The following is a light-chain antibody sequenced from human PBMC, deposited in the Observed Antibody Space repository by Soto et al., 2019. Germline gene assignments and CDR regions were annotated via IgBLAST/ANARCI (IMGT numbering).Light chain of an antibody. V-gene: IGLV2-23*03. J-gene: IGLJ2*01. Sequence: QSALTQPASVSGSPGQSITISCTGTSSDVGSYNLVSWYQQHPGKAPKLMIYEGSKRPSGVSNRFSGSKSGNTASLTISGLQAEDEADYYCCSYAGSSTFVWIFGGGTQLT. CDR3: CSYAGSSTFVWI. CDR1: SSDVGSYNL. CDR2: EGS.